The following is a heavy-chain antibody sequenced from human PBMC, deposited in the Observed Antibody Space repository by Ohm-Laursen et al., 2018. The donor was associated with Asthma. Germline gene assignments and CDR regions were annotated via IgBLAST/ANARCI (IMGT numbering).Heavy chain of an antibody. CDR3: AKDRIAVAGTLDY. V-gene: IGHV3-30*18. CDR2: ISSDGSNQ. Sequence: SLRLSCAASGFTFSSYGMHWVRQAPGKGLEWVAVISSDGSNQYYGDSVKGRFTISRDNSKNTLYLQMNSLRAEDTAVYYCAKDRIAVAGTLDYWGQGTLVTVSS. CDR1: GFTFSSYG. J-gene: IGHJ4*02. D-gene: IGHD6-19*01.